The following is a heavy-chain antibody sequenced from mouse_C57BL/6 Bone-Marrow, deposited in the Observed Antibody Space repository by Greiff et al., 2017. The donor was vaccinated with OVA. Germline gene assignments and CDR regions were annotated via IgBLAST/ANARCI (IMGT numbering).Heavy chain of an antibody. V-gene: IGHV10-1*01. CDR1: GFSFNTYA. J-gene: IGHJ2*01. Sequence: EVHLVESGGGLVQPKGSLKLSCAASGFSFNTYAMNWVRQAPGKGLEWVARIRSKSNNYATYYADSVKDRFTISRDDSESMLYLQMNNLKTEDTAMYYCVSDYYGSSSRNYWGQGTTLTVSS. CDR2: IRSKSNNYAT. D-gene: IGHD1-1*01. CDR3: VSDYYGSSSRNY.